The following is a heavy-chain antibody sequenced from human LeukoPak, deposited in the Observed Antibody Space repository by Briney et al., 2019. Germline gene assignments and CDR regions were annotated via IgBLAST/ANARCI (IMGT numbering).Heavy chain of an antibody. D-gene: IGHD1-1*01. CDR3: ARHQGGTPWN. V-gene: IGHV4-39*01. CDR2: IYYSGST. CDR1: GGSINTYY. Sequence: PSETLSLTCAVSGGSINTYYWGWIRQPPGKGLEWIGSIYYSGSTYYNPSLKSRVTISVDTSKNQFPLKLSSVTAADTAVYYCARHQGGTPWNWGQGTLVTVSS. J-gene: IGHJ4*02.